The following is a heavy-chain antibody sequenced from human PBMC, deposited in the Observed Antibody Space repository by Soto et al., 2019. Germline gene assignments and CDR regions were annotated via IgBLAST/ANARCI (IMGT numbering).Heavy chain of an antibody. D-gene: IGHD6-19*01. CDR1: GFSLSTSGVG. Sequence: QITLKESGRTLVKPTQTLTLTCTFSGFSLSTSGVGVGWIRQPPGKALEWLALIYWDNDKRYNPSLKSRLTITKDTFKNRVVLTMSTMDPVDTATYYCARRLAVAGRAPFDYWGQGTLVTVSS. V-gene: IGHV2-5*02. J-gene: IGHJ4*02. CDR3: ARRLAVAGRAPFDY. CDR2: IYWDNDK.